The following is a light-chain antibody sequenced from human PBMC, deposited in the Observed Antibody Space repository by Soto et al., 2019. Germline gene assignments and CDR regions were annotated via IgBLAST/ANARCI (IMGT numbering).Light chain of an antibody. V-gene: IGKV1-5*03. Sequence: DIQMTQSPSALSASVGDRVTITCRASQNIDSWLAWYQQKPGKAPRLLIYRSSSLESGVPPRFSGSGSGTEFTLTISSLQPDDFATYYCQQYNSFSTFGQGTKVEIK. CDR2: RSS. CDR3: QQYNSFST. J-gene: IGKJ1*01. CDR1: QNIDSW.